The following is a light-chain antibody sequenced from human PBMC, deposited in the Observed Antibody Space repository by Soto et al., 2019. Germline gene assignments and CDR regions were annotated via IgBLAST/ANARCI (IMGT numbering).Light chain of an antibody. V-gene: IGKV3-20*01. CDR2: GAS. CDR3: QQYATSPWT. CDR1: QSVTSSY. Sequence: EIVLTQSPGTLSLSPGERATLSCRASQSVTSSYLAWYQQKPGQAPRLLIYGASSRATGIPDTFSGSGSGTDFTLTISKLEPEDFAVYYCQQYATSPWTFGQGTKVDI. J-gene: IGKJ1*01.